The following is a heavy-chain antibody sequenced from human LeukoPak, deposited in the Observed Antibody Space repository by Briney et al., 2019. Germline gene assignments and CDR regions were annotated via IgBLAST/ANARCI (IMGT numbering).Heavy chain of an antibody. CDR1: GGTFSSYA. Sequence: ASVKVSCQASGGTFSSYAISWVRQAPGQGLEWMGLINTNTGNPTYAQGLTERFVFSWDTSVSTAYLQITSLKAEDTAVYFCARDSYCSGGTCYSRVGYWGQGTEVTVSS. J-gene: IGHJ4*02. CDR3: ARDSYCSGGTCYSRVGY. V-gene: IGHV7-4-1*02. D-gene: IGHD2-15*01. CDR2: INTNTGNP.